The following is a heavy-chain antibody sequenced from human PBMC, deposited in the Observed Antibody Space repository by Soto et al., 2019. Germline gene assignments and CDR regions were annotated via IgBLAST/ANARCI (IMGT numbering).Heavy chain of an antibody. Sequence: QVQLVQSGAEEKKPGASVKVSCKASGYTFTSYAMHWVRQAPGQRLEWMGWINAGNGNTKYSQKFQGRVTITRDTSASTAYMELSSLRSEDTAVYYCARASVRGVIGWFAPLGQGTLVTVSS. CDR2: INAGNGNT. CDR1: GYTFTSYA. V-gene: IGHV1-3*05. CDR3: ARASVRGVIGWFAP. J-gene: IGHJ5*02. D-gene: IGHD3-10*01.